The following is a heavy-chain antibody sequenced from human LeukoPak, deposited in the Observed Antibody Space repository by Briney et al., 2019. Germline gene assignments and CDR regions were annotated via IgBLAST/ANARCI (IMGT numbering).Heavy chain of an antibody. D-gene: IGHD3-22*01. Sequence: ASVKVSCKASGYTFTNYGITWVRQAPGQGLEWMGWISAYNGHTNYAQKFQGRVTMTTDTSTSTAYMELRSLMSDDTAVYYCATQLGYYDSSGYDFDYWGQGTLVTVSS. J-gene: IGHJ4*02. CDR2: ISAYNGHT. CDR3: ATQLGYYDSSGYDFDY. V-gene: IGHV1-18*01. CDR1: GYTFTNYG.